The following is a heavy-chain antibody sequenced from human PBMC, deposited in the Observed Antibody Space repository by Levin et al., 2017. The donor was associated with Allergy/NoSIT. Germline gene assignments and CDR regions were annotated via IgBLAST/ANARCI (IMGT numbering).Heavy chain of an antibody. V-gene: IGHV4-61*01. J-gene: IGHJ4*02. CDR2: IYYSGST. Sequence: SETLSLTCTVSGGSVSSGSYYWSWIRQPPGKGLEWIGYIYYSGSTNYNPSLKSRVTISVDTSKNQFSLKLSSVTAADTAVYYCARGAPLGIAAAGIYDYWGQGTLVTVSS. CDR1: GGSVSSGSYY. CDR3: ARGAPLGIAAAGIYDY. D-gene: IGHD6-13*01.